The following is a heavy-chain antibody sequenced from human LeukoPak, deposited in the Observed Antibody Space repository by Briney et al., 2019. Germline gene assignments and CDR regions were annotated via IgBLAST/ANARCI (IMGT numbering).Heavy chain of an antibody. CDR2: IYSGGTT. CDR3: ASKLDTGP. CDR1: GFTVSSNY. J-gene: IGHJ5*02. D-gene: IGHD3-22*01. Sequence: GGSLRLSCLVSGFTVSSNYMSWVRQTPGKGLEWVSVIYSGGTTKYADSVKGRFTIYRDTSKNTLYLQMNSLRVEDTALYYCASKLDTGPWGQGTLVTVSS. V-gene: IGHV3-66*01.